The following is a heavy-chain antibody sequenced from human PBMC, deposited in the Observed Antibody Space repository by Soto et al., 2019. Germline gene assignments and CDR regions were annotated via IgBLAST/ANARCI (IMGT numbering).Heavy chain of an antibody. D-gene: IGHD4-17*01. Sequence: GGSLRLSCAASGFTFSSYAMSWVRQAPGKGLEWVSAISGSGGSTYYADSVKGRFTISRGNSKNTLYLQMNSLRAEDTAVYYCAKGRRGGVTTFDYWGQGTLVTVSS. CDR2: ISGSGGST. CDR1: GFTFSSYA. CDR3: AKGRRGGVTTFDY. V-gene: IGHV3-23*01. J-gene: IGHJ4*02.